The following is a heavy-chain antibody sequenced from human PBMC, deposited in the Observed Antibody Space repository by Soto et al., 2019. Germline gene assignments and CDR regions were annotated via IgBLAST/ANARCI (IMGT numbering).Heavy chain of an antibody. V-gene: IGHV4-61*08. D-gene: IGHD5-12*01. CDR3: ASVEMATINLDY. CDR2: IYYSGST. Sequence: PSETLSLTCTVSGGSISSGGYYWSWIRQPPGKGLEWIGYIYYSGSTNYNPSLKSRVTISVDTSKNQFSLKLSSVTAADTAVYYCASVEMATINLDYWGQGTLVTASS. CDR1: GGSISSGGYY. J-gene: IGHJ4*02.